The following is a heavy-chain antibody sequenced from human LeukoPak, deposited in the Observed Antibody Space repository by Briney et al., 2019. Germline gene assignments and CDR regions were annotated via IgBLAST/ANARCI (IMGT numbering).Heavy chain of an antibody. CDR2: ISGSGGST. CDR3: APNIVVVPAAINY. Sequence: GGSLRLSCAASGFTFSSYAMSWVRQAPGKGLEWVSAISGSGGSTYYADSVKGRFTISRDNSKNTLYLQMDSLRAEDTAVYYCAPNIVVVPAAINYWGRGTLVTVSS. J-gene: IGHJ4*02. V-gene: IGHV3-23*01. D-gene: IGHD2-2*02. CDR1: GFTFSSYA.